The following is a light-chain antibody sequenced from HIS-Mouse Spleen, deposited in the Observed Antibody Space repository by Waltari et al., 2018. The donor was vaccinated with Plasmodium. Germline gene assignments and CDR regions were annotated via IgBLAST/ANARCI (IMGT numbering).Light chain of an antibody. Sequence: EIVLTKSPGTLSLSPWVRATISCRASQSVSSSYLAWYQQNPGQAPRLLILGASSRATGIPDRFSGSGSGTDFTLTISRLEPEDCAVYYCQQYGSSPITFGQGTRLEIK. CDR1: QSVSSSY. CDR2: GAS. CDR3: QQYGSSPIT. J-gene: IGKJ5*01. V-gene: IGKV3-20*01.